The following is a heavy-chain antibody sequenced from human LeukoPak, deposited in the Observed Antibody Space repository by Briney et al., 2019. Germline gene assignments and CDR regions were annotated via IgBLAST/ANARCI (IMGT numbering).Heavy chain of an antibody. CDR2: IYYSGST. Sequence: PSETLSLTCTVSGGSISSGDYYWSWIRQPPGKGLEWIGYIYYSGSTYYNPSLKSRVTISVDTSKNQFSLKLSSVPAAGTAVYNCVRDSEYSSSWYRGLDYWGQGTLVTVSS. D-gene: IGHD6-13*01. J-gene: IGHJ4*02. CDR1: GGSISSGDYY. CDR3: VRDSEYSSSWYRGLDY. V-gene: IGHV4-30-4*08.